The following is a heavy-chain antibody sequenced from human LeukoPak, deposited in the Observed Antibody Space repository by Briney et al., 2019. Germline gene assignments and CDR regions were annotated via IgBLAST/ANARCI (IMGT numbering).Heavy chain of an antibody. D-gene: IGHD2-2*01. V-gene: IGHV4-34*01. Sequence: SETLSLTCAVYGGSFSGYYWSWIRQPPGKGLEWIGEINHSGSTNYNPSLKSRVTISVDTSKNQFSLKLSSVTAADTAVYYCARGPPHHQYQLLGYYYYMDVWGKGTTVTVSS. CDR2: INHSGST. CDR3: ARGPPHHQYQLLGYYYYMDV. J-gene: IGHJ6*03. CDR1: GGSFSGYY.